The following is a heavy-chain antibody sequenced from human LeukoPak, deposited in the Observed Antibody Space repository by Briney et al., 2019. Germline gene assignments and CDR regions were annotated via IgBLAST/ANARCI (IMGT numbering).Heavy chain of an antibody. Sequence: ASVKVSFKASGYTFTGYYMHWVRQAPGQGLEWMGRINPNSGGTNYAQKFQGRVTMTRDTSISTAYMELSRLRSDDTAVYYCARLGYCSGGSCYPPTDAFDIWGQGTMVTVSS. V-gene: IGHV1-2*06. CDR3: ARLGYCSGGSCYPPTDAFDI. D-gene: IGHD2-15*01. CDR2: INPNSGGT. CDR1: GYTFTGYY. J-gene: IGHJ3*02.